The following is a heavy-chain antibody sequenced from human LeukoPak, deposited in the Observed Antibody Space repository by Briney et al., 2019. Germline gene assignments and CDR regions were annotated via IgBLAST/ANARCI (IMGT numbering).Heavy chain of an antibody. Sequence: GPSVTVSCKASGYTFTSYDINWVRQAPGQGLEWMGWMNPNSGNTGYAQKFQGRVTMTRNTSISTAYMELSSLRSEDTAVYYCARVPPINAFDIWGQGTMVTVSS. CDR1: GYTFTSYD. CDR3: ARVPPINAFDI. CDR2: MNPNSGNT. J-gene: IGHJ3*02. V-gene: IGHV1-8*01.